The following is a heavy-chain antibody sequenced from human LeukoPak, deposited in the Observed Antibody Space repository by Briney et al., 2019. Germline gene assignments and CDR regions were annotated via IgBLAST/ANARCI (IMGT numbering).Heavy chain of an antibody. CDR2: IYYSGST. CDR1: GGSISSYY. CDR3: ARGNDFWSGYYHLRWFDP. D-gene: IGHD3-3*01. J-gene: IGHJ5*02. Sequence: SETLSLTCTVSGGSISSYYWSWIRQPPGKGLEWIGYIYYSGSTNYNPSLKSRVTISVDTSKNQFSLKLSSVTAADTAVYYCARGNDFWSGYYHLRWFDPWGQGTLVTVSS. V-gene: IGHV4-59*12.